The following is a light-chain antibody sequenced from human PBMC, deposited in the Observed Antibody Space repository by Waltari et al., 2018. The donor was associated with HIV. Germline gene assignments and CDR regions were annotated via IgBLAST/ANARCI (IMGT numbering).Light chain of an antibody. CDR2: AAS. Sequence: DIQMTQSPSSLSASVGDRVTITCRSSHSISSYLNWYQQKPGKAPKLLIYAASSLQSGVPSRFSGSGSGTYLTLTISSLQPEYFATYYCQQSYSTPRTFGQGTKVEIK. CDR3: QQSYSTPRT. V-gene: IGKV1-39*01. J-gene: IGKJ1*01. CDR1: HSISSY.